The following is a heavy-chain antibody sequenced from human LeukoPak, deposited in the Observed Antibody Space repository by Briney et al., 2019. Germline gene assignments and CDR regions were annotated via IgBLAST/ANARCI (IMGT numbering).Heavy chain of an antibody. CDR2: IIGGAGGT. CDR1: GFSFSSHG. CDR3: AHGSMYQLDY. D-gene: IGHD2-2*01. V-gene: IGHV3-23*01. J-gene: IGHJ4*02. Sequence: GGSLRLSRVASGFSFSSHGMSWVRQAPGKGLEWVSGIIGGAGGTYYADSVKGRFTISRDNSKNTLYLQMNSLRAEDTAVYYCAHGSMYQLDYWGQGTLVTVSS.